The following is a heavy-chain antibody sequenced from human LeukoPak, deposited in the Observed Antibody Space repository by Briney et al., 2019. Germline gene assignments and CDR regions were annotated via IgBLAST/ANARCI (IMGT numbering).Heavy chain of an antibody. V-gene: IGHV1-69*05. CDR1: GGTFSSYA. D-gene: IGHD3-22*01. J-gene: IGHJ6*03. Sequence: SVKVSCKASGGTFSSYAISLVRQAPGQGLEWMGGIIPIFGTANYAQKFQGRVTITTDESTSTAYMELSSLRSEDTAVYYCARVDYYDSSGYYPPLTTGYYMDVWGKGTTVTVSS. CDR2: IIPIFGTA. CDR3: ARVDYYDSSGYYPPLTTGYYMDV.